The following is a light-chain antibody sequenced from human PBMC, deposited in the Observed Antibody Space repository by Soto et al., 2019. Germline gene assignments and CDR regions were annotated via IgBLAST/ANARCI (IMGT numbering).Light chain of an antibody. J-gene: IGKJ5*01. CDR1: QSVRDN. CDR2: GAS. CDR3: QQYNNWPPIT. Sequence: MVMTQSPATLSVSPGERATLSCRASQSVRDNLAWYQQRPGQAPRLLIYGASNRATGIPARFSGSGSGTDFTLTISSLEPEDFAVYYCQQYNNWPPITFGQGTLLEI. V-gene: IGKV3D-15*01.